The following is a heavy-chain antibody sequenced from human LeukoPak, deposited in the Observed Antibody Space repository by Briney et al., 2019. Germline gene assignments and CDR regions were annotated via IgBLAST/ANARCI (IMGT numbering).Heavy chain of an antibody. D-gene: IGHD3-10*01. V-gene: IGHV3-23*01. J-gene: IGHJ4*02. CDR3: ARGGWPFDF. CDR1: GFTFNIYA. Sequence: GGSLRLSCAASGFTFNIYAMSWVRQAPGKGMEWVSSNSGDITNYADSVKGRFTIARDDSKNTVYLEMKSLTAEDTALYYCARGGWPFDFWGQGTLVTVSS. CDR2: SNSGDIT.